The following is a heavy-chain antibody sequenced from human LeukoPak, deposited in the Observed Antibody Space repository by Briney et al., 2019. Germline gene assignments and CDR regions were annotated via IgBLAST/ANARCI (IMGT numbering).Heavy chain of an antibody. CDR2: MIGDGSEI. J-gene: IGHJ4*02. V-gene: IGHV3-7*03. CDR3: AKDKVYVVRGVSDFDY. CDR1: GFTFSNSW. D-gene: IGHD3-10*01. Sequence: GGSLRLSCAASGFTFSNSWMTWVRQAPGKGLEWVASMIGDGSEIHYVDSVKGRFTISRDNSKNTLYLQMNSLRAEDTAVYYCAKDKVYVVRGVSDFDYWGQGTLVTVSS.